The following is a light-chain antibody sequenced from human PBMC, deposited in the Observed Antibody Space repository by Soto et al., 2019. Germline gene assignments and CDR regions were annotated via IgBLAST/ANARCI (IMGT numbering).Light chain of an antibody. CDR2: DVS. CDR3: SSYTSSSPL. CDR1: SSDVGGYNY. V-gene: IGLV2-14*01. Sequence: QSALTQPASVSGSPGPSITISCTGTSSDVGGYNYVSWYQQHPGKAPKLMIYDVSNRPSGVSNRFSGSKSGNTASLTICGRQAEDEAYYYCSSYTSSSPLFGGGTKVTVL. J-gene: IGLJ2*01.